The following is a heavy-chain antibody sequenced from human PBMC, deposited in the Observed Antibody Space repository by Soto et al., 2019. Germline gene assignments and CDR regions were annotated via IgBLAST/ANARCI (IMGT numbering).Heavy chain of an antibody. CDR1: GYTFTDYY. V-gene: IGHV1-46*01. CDR2: INPTSGTT. CDR3: ARDLGTITGTTLYWFDA. J-gene: IGHJ5*02. D-gene: IGHD1-7*01. Sequence: QVQLVQSGTEVRKPGASVKVSCKASGYTFTDYYMHWVRQAPGQGLEWMGIINPTSGTTIYAQKFQGRLTVTRXXSXSXXYLELSSLRSQDTAVYYCARDLGTITGTTLYWFDAWGQGTLVTVSS.